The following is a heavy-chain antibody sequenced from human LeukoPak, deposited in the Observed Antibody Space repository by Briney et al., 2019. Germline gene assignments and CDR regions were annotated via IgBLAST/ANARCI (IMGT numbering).Heavy chain of an antibody. V-gene: IGHV3-49*04. Sequence: PGGSLRLSCVASGFTFSSYSMNWVRQAPGKGLEWVGFIRSKAYGGTTEYAASVKGRFTISRDDSKSIAYLQMNSLKTEDTAVYYCTSGHYYGSGSYFRWGQGTLVTVSS. D-gene: IGHD3-10*01. CDR1: GFTFSSYS. CDR3: TSGHYYGSGSYFR. J-gene: IGHJ4*02. CDR2: IRSKAYGGTT.